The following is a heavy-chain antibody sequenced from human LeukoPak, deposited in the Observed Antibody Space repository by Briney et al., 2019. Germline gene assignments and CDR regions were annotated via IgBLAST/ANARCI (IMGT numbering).Heavy chain of an antibody. D-gene: IGHD6-19*01. CDR2: ISRSGGST. CDR1: GITFSSYA. CDR3: AKGIAVAGNYYFDY. V-gene: IGHV3-23*01. J-gene: IGHJ4*02. Sequence: PGRSLRLSCAASGITFSSYAMSWVRQAPGKGLEWDSTISRSGGSTYYADSVRGRFTISRDNSKDTLYLQMNGLRAEDTAVYYCAKGIAVAGNYYFDYWGQGTLVTVSS.